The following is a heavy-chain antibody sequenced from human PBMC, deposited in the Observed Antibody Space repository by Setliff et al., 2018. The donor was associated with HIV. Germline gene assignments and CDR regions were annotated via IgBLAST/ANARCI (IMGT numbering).Heavy chain of an antibody. CDR3: ARGEALQNTVTTYFQH. J-gene: IGHJ1*01. Sequence: PVKVSCKVSGGTFNSYTFTWVRQAPGQGLEWMGGIIPTLGITHRAQNFQGRVTISADGSTNTAYMELSGLRSEDTAIYYCARGEALQNTVTTYFQHWGQGTPVTVSS. CDR1: GGTFNSYT. CDR2: IIPTLGIT. D-gene: IGHD4-17*01. V-gene: IGHV1-69*10.